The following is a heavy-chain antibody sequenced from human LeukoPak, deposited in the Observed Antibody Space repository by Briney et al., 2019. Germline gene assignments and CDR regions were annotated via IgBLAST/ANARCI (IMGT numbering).Heavy chain of an antibody. V-gene: IGHV5-51*01. Sequence: GESLKISCKGSGYSFTSYWIGWVRQMPGKGLEWMGIIYPGDSDTRYSPSFQGQVTISADKSISTAYLQWSSLKASDTAMYYCARVKAAAGYYYGMDVWGQGTTVTVSS. D-gene: IGHD6-13*01. CDR3: ARVKAAAGYYYGMDV. CDR1: GYSFTSYW. CDR2: IYPGDSDT. J-gene: IGHJ6*02.